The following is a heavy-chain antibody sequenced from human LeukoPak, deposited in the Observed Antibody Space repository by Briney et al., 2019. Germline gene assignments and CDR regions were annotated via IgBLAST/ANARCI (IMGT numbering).Heavy chain of an antibody. Sequence: GASVKVSCKASGYTFTSYDINWVRQATGQGLEWMGWMNPNSGNTGYAQKFQGRVTMTRNTSISTAYMELSSLRSEDTAVYYCASGGLDKPDDAFDIWGQGTMVTVSS. CDR3: ASGGLDKPDDAFDI. CDR1: GYTFTSYD. J-gene: IGHJ3*02. D-gene: IGHD4-23*01. V-gene: IGHV1-8*01. CDR2: MNPNSGNT.